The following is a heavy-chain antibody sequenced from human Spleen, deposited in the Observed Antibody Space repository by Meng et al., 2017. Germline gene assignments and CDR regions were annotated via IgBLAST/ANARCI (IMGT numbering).Heavy chain of an antibody. CDR3: AKDLPYGDYVTVPDY. CDR1: GFSFSSYA. Sequence: GESLKISCAASGFSFSSYAMSWVRHAPGKGLEWVSALSGGGGSTYYADSVKGRFTISRDNSKNTLYLQMNSLRAEDTAVYYCAKDLPYGDYVTVPDYWGQGTLVTVSS. V-gene: IGHV3-23*01. CDR2: LSGGGGST. J-gene: IGHJ4*02. D-gene: IGHD4-17*01.